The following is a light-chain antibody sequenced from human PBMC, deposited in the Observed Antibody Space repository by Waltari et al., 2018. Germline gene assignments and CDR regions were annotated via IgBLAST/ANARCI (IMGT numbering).Light chain of an antibody. J-gene: IGLJ2*01. CDR1: LSNIGTHY. CDR2: LTH. CDR3: ATRDEGPTVV. Sequence: QSVLTQPPSASGTPGQSVTISCSGSLSNIGTHYVYWYQQLPGTAPKLLIYLTHQRPSGVPDRCSAANSGTSASLAISGLRCEDDGDYYCATRDEGPTVVFGGGTKVTVL. V-gene: IGLV1-47*01.